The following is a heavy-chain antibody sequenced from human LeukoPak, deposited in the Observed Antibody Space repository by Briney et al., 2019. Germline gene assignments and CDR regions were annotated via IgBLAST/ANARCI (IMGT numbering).Heavy chain of an antibody. CDR1: GFTFSSYA. Sequence: GGSLRLSCAASGFTFSSYAMSWVRQAPGKGLEWVSAISGSGGSTYYADSVKGRFTISRDNSKNTLYLQINSLRAEDTPVYYCAKLGYSYDLDYWGQGTLVTVSS. V-gene: IGHV3-23*01. D-gene: IGHD5-18*01. CDR3: AKLGYSYDLDY. J-gene: IGHJ4*02. CDR2: ISGSGGST.